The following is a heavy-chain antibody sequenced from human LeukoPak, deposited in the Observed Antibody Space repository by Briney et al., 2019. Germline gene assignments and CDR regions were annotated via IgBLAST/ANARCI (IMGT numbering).Heavy chain of an antibody. CDR2: IRYDGSNK. Sequence: PGGSLRLSCAASGFTFSSYGMHWVRQAPGKGLEWVAFIRYDGSNKYYADSVKGRFTISRDNCKNTLYLQMNSLRAEDTAVYYCAKEKDYYGSGSYFNWFDPWGQGTLVTVSS. CDR3: AKEKDYYGSGSYFNWFDP. J-gene: IGHJ5*02. V-gene: IGHV3-30*02. CDR1: GFTFSSYG. D-gene: IGHD3-10*01.